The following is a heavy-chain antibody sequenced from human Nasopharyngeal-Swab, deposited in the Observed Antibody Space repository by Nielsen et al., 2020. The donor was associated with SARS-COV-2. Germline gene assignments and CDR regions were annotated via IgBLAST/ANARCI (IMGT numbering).Heavy chain of an antibody. V-gene: IGHV3-7*01. CDR3: ARALGYNYGYYFDY. CDR2: IKQDGSEK. Sequence: WIRQPPGKGLEWVANIKQDGSEKYYVDSVKGRFTISRDNAKNTLYLQMNSLRAEDTAVYYCARALGYNYGYYFDYWGQGSLVTVSS. J-gene: IGHJ4*02. D-gene: IGHD5-18*01.